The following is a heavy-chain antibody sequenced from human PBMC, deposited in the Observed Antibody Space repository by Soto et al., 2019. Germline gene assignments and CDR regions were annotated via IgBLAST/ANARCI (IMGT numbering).Heavy chain of an antibody. V-gene: IGHV3-23*01. CDR2: IGGSGADT. CDR3: AIIFYSGSSWSSIVS. J-gene: IGHJ4*02. CDR1: GFTFVTSA. D-gene: IGHD6-6*01. Sequence: GGSLRLSCAASGFTFVTSAMNWVRQAPGKGLEWVPTIGGSGADTYYADSVKGRFTISRDNPNNTLYLQMNNLRAEDTALYYCAIIFYSGSSWSSIVSWGRDPWSPVPQ.